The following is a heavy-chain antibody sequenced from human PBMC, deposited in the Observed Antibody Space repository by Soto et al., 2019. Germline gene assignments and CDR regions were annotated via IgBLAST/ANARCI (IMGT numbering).Heavy chain of an antibody. D-gene: IGHD3-16*01. V-gene: IGHV4-34*01. CDR3: ARGPWRSSLDYYMDV. CDR2: INHSGST. CDR1: GGSFSGYY. Sequence: QVQLQQWGAGLLKPSETLSLTCAVYGGSFSGYYWSWIRQPPGKGLEWIGEINHSGSTNYNPSLKSRVTISVDTSKNQFCLKLSSVTAADTAVYYCARGPWRSSLDYYMDVWGKGTTVTVSS. J-gene: IGHJ6*03.